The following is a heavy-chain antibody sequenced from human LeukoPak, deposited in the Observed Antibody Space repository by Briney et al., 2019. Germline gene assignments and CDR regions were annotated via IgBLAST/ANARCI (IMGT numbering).Heavy chain of an antibody. Sequence: SVKVSCKTSGGTFSSYDINWVRQAPGQGLEWMGGIIPIFGTAKYAQKFQDRVTISADESTSTAYMELSSLRSEDTAVYYCARTWRSRRFGELLPLVDPWGQGTLVTVS. CDR2: IIPIFGTA. CDR3: ARTWRSRRFGELLPLVDP. J-gene: IGHJ5*02. V-gene: IGHV1-69*13. D-gene: IGHD3-10*01. CDR1: GGTFSSYD.